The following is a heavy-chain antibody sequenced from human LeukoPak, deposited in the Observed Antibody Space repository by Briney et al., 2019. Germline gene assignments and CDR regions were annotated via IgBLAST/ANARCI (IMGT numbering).Heavy chain of an antibody. J-gene: IGHJ4*02. V-gene: IGHV4-61*02. D-gene: IGHD2-2*01. Sequence: SQSLSLTCTVSASSISSGHYYGRWIRQPAGKGLEGIGRIYTRGNTKYSPSLESRVTISVDTSKNQFSLKLCSVTAADTAVYYCARGYCSSTTRYGRGYFEYWGQGILATVSS. CDR3: ARGYCSSTTRYGRGYFEY. CDR1: ASSISSGHYY. CDR2: IYTRGNT.